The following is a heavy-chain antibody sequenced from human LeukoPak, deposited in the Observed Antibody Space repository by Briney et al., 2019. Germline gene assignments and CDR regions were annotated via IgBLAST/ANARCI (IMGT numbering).Heavy chain of an antibody. V-gene: IGHV3-30*18. CDR1: GFTFSTYG. Sequence: GRSLRLSCTASGFTFSTYGMHWVRQAPGKGLEWVAVISYDGSNKYYADSVKGRFTISRDNSKNTLYLQMNSLRAEDTAVYYCAKKGPVVPAAAFDYWGQGTLVTVSS. CDR3: AKKGPVVPAAAFDY. D-gene: IGHD2-2*01. J-gene: IGHJ4*02. CDR2: ISYDGSNK.